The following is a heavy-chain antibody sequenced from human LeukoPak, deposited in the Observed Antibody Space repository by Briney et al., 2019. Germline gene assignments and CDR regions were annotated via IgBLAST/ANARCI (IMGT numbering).Heavy chain of an antibody. J-gene: IGHJ6*03. D-gene: IGHD6-13*01. CDR2: IIPIFGTA. CDR3: ARGRIAAAFKYYYYYMDV. V-gene: IGHV1-69*13. CDR1: GYTFNNYG. Sequence: SVKVSCKASGYTFNNYGITWVRQAPGQGLEWMGGIIPIFGTANYAQKFQGRVTITADESTSTAYMELSSLRSEDTAVYYCARGRIAAAFKYYYYYMDVWGKGTTVTISS.